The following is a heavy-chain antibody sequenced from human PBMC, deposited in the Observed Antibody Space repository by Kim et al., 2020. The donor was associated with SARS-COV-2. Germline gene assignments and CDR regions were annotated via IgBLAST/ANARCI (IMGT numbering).Heavy chain of an antibody. CDR2: INHSGST. J-gene: IGHJ4*02. CDR1: GGSFSGYY. CDR3: ARAATIRLINWNYVGDYFDY. Sequence: SETLSLTCAVYGGSFSGYYWSWIRQPPGKGLEWIGEINHSGSTNYNPSLKSRVTISVDTSKNQFSLKLSSVTAADTAVYYCARAATIRLINWNYVGDYFDYWGQGTLVTVSS. D-gene: IGHD1-7*01. V-gene: IGHV4-34*01.